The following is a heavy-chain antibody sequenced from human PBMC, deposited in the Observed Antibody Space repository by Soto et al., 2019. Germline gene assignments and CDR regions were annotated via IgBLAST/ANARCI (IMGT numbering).Heavy chain of an antibody. J-gene: IGHJ4*02. CDR3: TTDLRTGTTTYY. CDR1: GFTFSSYG. CDR2: ISYDGSNK. Sequence: PGGSLRLSCAASGFTFSSYGMHWVRQAPGKGLEWVAVISYDGSNKYYADSVKGRFTISRDNSKNTLYLQMNSLRTEDTAVYYCTTDLRTGTTTYYWGQGTLVTVSS. D-gene: IGHD1-7*01. V-gene: IGHV3-30*03.